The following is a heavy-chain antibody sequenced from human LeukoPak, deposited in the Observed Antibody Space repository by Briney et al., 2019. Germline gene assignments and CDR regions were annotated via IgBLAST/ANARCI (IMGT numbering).Heavy chain of an antibody. J-gene: IGHJ2*01. CDR3: AKDADTATIIYWYFDL. CDR2: ISDDGSNT. D-gene: IGHD5-18*01. V-gene: IGHV3-30*18. CDR1: GFTLSSFG. Sequence: PGGSLRLSCTASGFTLSSFGMHWVRQAPGKGLEWVAVISDDGSNTYYADSVKGRFTISRDNSKSTLYLQLNSLRTEDTAVYYCAKDADTATIIYWYFDLWGRGTLVTVSS.